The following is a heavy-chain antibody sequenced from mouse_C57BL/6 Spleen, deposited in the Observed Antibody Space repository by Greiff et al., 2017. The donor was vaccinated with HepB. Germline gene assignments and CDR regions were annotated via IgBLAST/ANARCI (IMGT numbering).Heavy chain of an antibody. CDR2: IYPGGGYT. Sequence: QVQLKQSGAELVRPGTSVKMSCKASGYTFTNYWIGWAKQRPGHGLEWIGDIYPGGGYTNYNEKFKGKATLTADKSSSTAYMQFSSLTSEDSAIYYCARLRREYYYAMDYWGQGTSVTVSS. J-gene: IGHJ4*01. V-gene: IGHV1-63*01. D-gene: IGHD1-2*01. CDR1: GYTFTNYW. CDR3: ARLRREYYYAMDY.